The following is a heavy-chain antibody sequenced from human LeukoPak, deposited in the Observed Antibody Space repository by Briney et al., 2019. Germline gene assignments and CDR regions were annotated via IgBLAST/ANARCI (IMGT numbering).Heavy chain of an antibody. D-gene: IGHD6-19*01. Sequence: GGSLRLSCAASGFTFSSYAMSWVRQAPGKGLEWVSGNSYSGGSTDYADSVKGRFTISRDNSKNTLYLQMNSLRAEDTAVYYCAKATAVAGNLYGLDVWGQGTTVTVSS. V-gene: IGHV3-23*01. J-gene: IGHJ6*02. CDR1: GFTFSSYA. CDR3: AKATAVAGNLYGLDV. CDR2: NSYSGGST.